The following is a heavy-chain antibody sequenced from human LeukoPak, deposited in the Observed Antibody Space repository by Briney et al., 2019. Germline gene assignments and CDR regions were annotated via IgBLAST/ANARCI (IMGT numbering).Heavy chain of an antibody. CDR1: GASIRNNY. V-gene: IGHV4-59*12. D-gene: IGHD3-16*01. CDR3: ARVKDPGGYYYYYYMDI. J-gene: IGHJ6*03. Sequence: YPSETLSLTCTVSGASIRNNYWSWIRQPPGKGLEWIGYIYYSANTNYNPSLKSRVTISVDTSKNQFSLKVSSVTAADTAVYYCARVKDPGGYYYYYYMDIWGKGNTVTVSS. CDR2: IYYSANT.